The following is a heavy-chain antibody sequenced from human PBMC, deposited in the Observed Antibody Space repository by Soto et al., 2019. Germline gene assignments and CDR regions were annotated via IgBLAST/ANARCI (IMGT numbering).Heavy chain of an antibody. CDR1: GFTFSSYG. V-gene: IGHV3-33*01. Sequence: QVQLVESVGGVVQPGRSLRLSCAASGFTFSSYGMHWVRQAPGKGLEWVAVIWYDGSNKYYADSVKGRFTISRDNSKNTLYLQMNSLRAEDTAVYYCARDMNYGGPGYFDYWGQGTLVTVSS. CDR3: ARDMNYGGPGYFDY. J-gene: IGHJ4*02. D-gene: IGHD4-17*01. CDR2: IWYDGSNK.